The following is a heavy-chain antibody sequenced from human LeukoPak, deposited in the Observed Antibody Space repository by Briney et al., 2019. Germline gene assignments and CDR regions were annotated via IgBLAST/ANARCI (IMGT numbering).Heavy chain of an antibody. D-gene: IGHD1-26*01. CDR3: ARDSRASGYYYYYGMDV. V-gene: IGHV4-31*03. CDR1: GGSISDSNYY. CDR2: VYYSGST. J-gene: IGHJ6*02. Sequence: SETLSLICTVSGGSISDSNYYWTRIRHHPGTGLEWIGYVYYSGSTYQNPSLERRVTISVDTSKNQFSLNLSSVTAADTAVYFCARDSRASGYYYYYGMDVWGQGTTVTVSS.